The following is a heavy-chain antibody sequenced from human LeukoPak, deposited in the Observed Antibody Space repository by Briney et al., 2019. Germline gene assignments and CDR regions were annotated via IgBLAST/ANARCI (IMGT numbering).Heavy chain of an antibody. CDR1: GYTFTGYY. J-gene: IGHJ2*01. V-gene: IGHV1-2*04. CDR3: ARAGEGSGSYLHWYFDL. CDR2: INPNSGGT. D-gene: IGHD3-10*01. Sequence: GASVNVSCKASGYTFTGYYMLWVRQAAGQGLEGMGWINPNSGGTNYAQKFQGWFTMTRDTSISTAYMELSRLRSDDTAVYYCARAGEGSGSYLHWYFDLWGRGTLVTVSS.